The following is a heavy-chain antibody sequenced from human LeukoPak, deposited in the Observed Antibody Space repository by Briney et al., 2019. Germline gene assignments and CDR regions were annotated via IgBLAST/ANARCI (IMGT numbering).Heavy chain of an antibody. CDR3: ARPSDHPYYYYGMDV. CDR1: GGSISSCGYS. V-gene: IGHV4-30-2*01. CDR2: IYHSGST. J-gene: IGHJ6*02. Sequence: SETLSLTCAVSGGSISSCGYSWSWIRQPPGKGLEWIGYIYHSGSTYYNPSLKSRVTISVDTSKNQFSLKLSSVTAADTAVYYCARPSDHPYYYYGMDVWGQGTTVTVSS.